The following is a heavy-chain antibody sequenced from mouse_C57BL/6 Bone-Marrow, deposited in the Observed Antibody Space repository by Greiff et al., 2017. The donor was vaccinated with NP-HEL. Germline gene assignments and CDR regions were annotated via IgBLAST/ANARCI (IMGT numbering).Heavy chain of an antibody. CDR3: ARGGIVSTMITTKVFDY. Sequence: VQLQQPGAELVMPGASVKLSCKASGYTFTSYWMHWVKQRPGQGLEWIGEIDPSDSYTNYNQKFKGKSTLTVDKSSSTAYMQLSSLTSEDSAVDYCARGGIVSTMITTKVFDYWGQGTTLTVSS. CDR1: GYTFTSYW. CDR2: IDPSDSYT. D-gene: IGHD2-4*01. J-gene: IGHJ2*01. V-gene: IGHV1-69*01.